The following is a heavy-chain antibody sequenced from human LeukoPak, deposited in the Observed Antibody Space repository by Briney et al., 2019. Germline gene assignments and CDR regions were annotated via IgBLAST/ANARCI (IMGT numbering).Heavy chain of an antibody. J-gene: IGHJ4*02. V-gene: IGHV3-30-3*01. Sequence: GGSLILSCAASGFTFSSYAMHWVRQAPGKGLEWVTVISYDGSNKYYADSVKGRFTISRDNSENMLYLQMNSLRAEDTAVYYCARGYCSSTSCYPDYWGQGTLVTVSS. CDR2: ISYDGSNK. CDR1: GFTFSSYA. CDR3: ARGYCSSTSCYPDY. D-gene: IGHD2-2*01.